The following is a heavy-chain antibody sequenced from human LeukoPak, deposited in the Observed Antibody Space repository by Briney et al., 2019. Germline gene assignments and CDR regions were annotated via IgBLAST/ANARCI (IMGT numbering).Heavy chain of an antibody. V-gene: IGHV6-1*01. CDR3: AREAASTFDY. D-gene: IGHD5/OR15-5a*01. J-gene: IGHJ4*02. CDR1: GDSVSSNSAA. CDR2: TYYRSKWYY. Sequence: SQTLSLTCAISGDSVSSNSAAWTWIRQSPSRGLEWLGRTYYRSKWYYDYAVSVRSRITINPDTSKNQFSLQLNSVTPEDTAVYFCAREAASTFDYWGQGTLVTVSS.